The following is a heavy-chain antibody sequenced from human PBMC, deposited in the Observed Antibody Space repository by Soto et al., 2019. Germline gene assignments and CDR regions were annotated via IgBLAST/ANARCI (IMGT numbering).Heavy chain of an antibody. J-gene: IGHJ4*02. CDR1: GGSISPYY. CDR2: IYYSGYT. CDR3: ARLIRDASGSYRLDY. D-gene: IGHD3-10*01. Sequence: SETLSLTCTASGGSISPYYWSWIRQPPGEGMEWLGYIYYSGYTNYNPSLKSRLTISVDTSKNQFSLRLSSVTAADTAVYFCARLIRDASGSYRLDYWGRGTLVTVSS. V-gene: IGHV4-59*08.